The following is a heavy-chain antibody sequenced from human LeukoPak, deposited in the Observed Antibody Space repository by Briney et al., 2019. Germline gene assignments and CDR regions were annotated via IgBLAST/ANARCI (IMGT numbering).Heavy chain of an antibody. CDR2: IYPGDSDT. D-gene: IGHD6-19*01. CDR3: ARRSSIAEYFQV. J-gene: IGHJ1*01. V-gene: IGHV5-51*01. Sequence: PGESLKISCKGSGYSFTTYWIAWVRQMPGKGPEWMGIIYPGDSDTRYSPSFQGQVTISADRSINTAYLQWSSLKASDTAMYYCARRSSIAEYFQVWGQGTLVTVSS. CDR1: GYSFTTYW.